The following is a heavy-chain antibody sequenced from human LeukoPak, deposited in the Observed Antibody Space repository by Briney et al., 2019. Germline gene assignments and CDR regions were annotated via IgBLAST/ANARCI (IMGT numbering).Heavy chain of an antibody. J-gene: IGHJ4*02. V-gene: IGHV3-30*03. Sequence: GGSLRLSCAASGFTFSDYNMHWVRQAPGKGLEWVAVISCDGSNKYYADSVKGRFTISRDNAKNFLYLQMNSLRAEDTAVYYCARTYYDILTGYNPYFDYWGQGILVTVSS. D-gene: IGHD3-9*01. CDR3: ARTYYDILTGYNPYFDY. CDR1: GFTFSDYN. CDR2: ISCDGSNK.